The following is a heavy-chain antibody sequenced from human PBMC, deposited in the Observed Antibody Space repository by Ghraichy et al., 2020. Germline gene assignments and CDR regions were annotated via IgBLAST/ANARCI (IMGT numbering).Heavy chain of an antibody. CDR3: ARDRAAKGWFDP. J-gene: IGHJ5*02. V-gene: IGHV4-4*07. D-gene: IGHD6-13*01. CDR1: GGSINDDY. Sequence: SETLSLTCTVSGGSINDDYWSWIRQPAGKGLEWIGRISTNGDTNHSPSLKGRVSMSVDTSKNQFSLNLTSVTAAGTAVYYCARDRAAKGWFDPWGQGTLVTVSS. CDR2: ISTNGDT.